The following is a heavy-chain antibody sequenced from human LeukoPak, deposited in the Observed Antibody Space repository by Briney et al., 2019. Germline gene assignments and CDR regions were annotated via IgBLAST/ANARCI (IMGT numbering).Heavy chain of an antibody. J-gene: IGHJ4*02. D-gene: IGHD6-13*01. CDR2: VSGSGDKI. CDR1: GFPFSSYA. CDR3: AKPIFRQMAAAGEFDY. V-gene: IGHV3-23*01. Sequence: GGSLRLSCAASGFPFSSYAMSWVRQAPGRGLEWVSSVSGSGDKIYYADSVKGRFTISRDNSKNTFYLQMNSLGAEDTAVYYCAKPIFRQMAAAGEFDYWGQGTLVTVSS.